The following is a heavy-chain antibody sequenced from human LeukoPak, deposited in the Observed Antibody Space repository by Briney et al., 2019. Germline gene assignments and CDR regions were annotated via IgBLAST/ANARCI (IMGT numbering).Heavy chain of an antibody. V-gene: IGHV3-7*01. D-gene: IGHD2-15*01. CDR3: ARDLRGNIVVIVAADLSLDY. CDR2: IKHDGSEK. Sequence: PGGSLRLSCAASGFTFSSYGMHWVRQAPGKGLEWVANIKHDGSEKYSVASVKGRFTISRDNAKNSVYLQMNTLRAEDTAVYYCARDLRGNIVVIVAADLSLDYWGQGALVTVAS. J-gene: IGHJ4*02. CDR1: GFTFSSYG.